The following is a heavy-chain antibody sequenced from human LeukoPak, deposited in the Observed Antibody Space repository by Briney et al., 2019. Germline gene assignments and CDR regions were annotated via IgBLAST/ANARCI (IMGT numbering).Heavy chain of an antibody. V-gene: IGHV1-18*01. D-gene: IGHD3-3*01. CDR3: ATTRSSVLRFLESMGFGYFDL. J-gene: IGHJ2*01. CDR2: ISAYNGNT. CDR1: GYTFTSYG. Sequence: ASVKVSCKASGYTFTSYGISWVRQAPGQGLEWMGWISAYNGNTNYAQKLQGRVTMTTDTSTSTAYMELSSLRSEDTAVYYCATTRSSVLRFLESMGFGYFDLWGRGTLVTVSS.